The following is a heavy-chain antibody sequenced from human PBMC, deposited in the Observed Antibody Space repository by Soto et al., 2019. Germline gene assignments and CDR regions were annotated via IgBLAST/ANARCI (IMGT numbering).Heavy chain of an antibody. CDR2: ISYDGSNK. CDR1: GFTFSSYG. J-gene: IGHJ6*02. D-gene: IGHD5-12*01. CDR3: AKGYSGYDSSNYYYGMDV. V-gene: IGHV3-30*18. Sequence: GGSLRLSCAASGFTFSSYGMHWVRQAPGKGLEWVAVISYDGSNKYYADSVKGRFTIPRDNSKNTLYLQMNSLRAEDTAVYYCAKGYSGYDSSNYYYGMDVWGQGTTVTVSS.